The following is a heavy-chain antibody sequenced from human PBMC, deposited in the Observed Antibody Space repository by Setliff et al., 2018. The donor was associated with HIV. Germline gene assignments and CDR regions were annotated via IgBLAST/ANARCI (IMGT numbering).Heavy chain of an antibody. CDR1: GFTFSFHS. CDR2: ISGSGGST. Sequence: GGSLRLSCAASGFTFSFHSMNWVRQAPGKGLEWVSFISGSGGSTYYADSVKGRFTISRDNSKNTLYLQMNSLRAEDTAVYYCARGTVYYYDSSGYYAFYDWGQGTLVTVSS. J-gene: IGHJ4*02. D-gene: IGHD3-22*01. CDR3: ARGTVYYYDSSGYYAFYD. V-gene: IGHV3-23*01.